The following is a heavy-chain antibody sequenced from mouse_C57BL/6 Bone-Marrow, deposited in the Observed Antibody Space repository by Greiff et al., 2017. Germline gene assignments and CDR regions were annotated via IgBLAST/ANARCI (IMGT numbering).Heavy chain of an antibody. CDR2: IDPSDSYT. CDR1: GYTFTSYW. J-gene: IGHJ2*01. D-gene: IGHD1-1*01. V-gene: IGHV1-69*01. CDR3: EREGYYCSSLYYFDY. Sequence: QVQLQQPGAELVMPGASVKLSCKASGYTFTSYWMHWVKQRPGQGLEWIGEIDPSDSYTNYNQKFKGKSTLTVDKSSSTAYMQLSSLTSEDSAVYYCEREGYYCSSLYYFDYWGQGTTLTVSS.